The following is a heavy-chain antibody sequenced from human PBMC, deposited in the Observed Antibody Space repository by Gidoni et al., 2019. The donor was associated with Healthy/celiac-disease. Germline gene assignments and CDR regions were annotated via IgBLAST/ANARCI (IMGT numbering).Heavy chain of an antibody. CDR2: IYYSGST. CDR1: VGPISSGGSY. CDR3: ARARGSTVTTHYYYYGMDV. J-gene: IGHJ6*02. Sequence: QVQLQESGPGLVKPSQTLSLTCTVSVGPISSGGSYWSWIRQHPGKGLEWIGYIYYSGSTYYNPSLKSRVTISVDTSKNQFSLKLSSVTAADTAVYYCARARGSTVTTHYYYYGMDVWGQGTTVTVSS. V-gene: IGHV4-31*03. D-gene: IGHD4-17*01.